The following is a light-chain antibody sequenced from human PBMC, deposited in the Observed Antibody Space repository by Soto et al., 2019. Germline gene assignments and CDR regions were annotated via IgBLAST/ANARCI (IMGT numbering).Light chain of an antibody. Sequence: QSPSSLSASVGDRVTITCRASQSISSYLNWYQQKPGKAPKLLIYAASSLQSGVPSRFSGSGSGTDFTLTISSLQPEDFATYYCQQSYSTPGTFGQGTKVDIK. CDR3: QQSYSTPGT. J-gene: IGKJ1*01. V-gene: IGKV1-39*01. CDR1: QSISSY. CDR2: AAS.